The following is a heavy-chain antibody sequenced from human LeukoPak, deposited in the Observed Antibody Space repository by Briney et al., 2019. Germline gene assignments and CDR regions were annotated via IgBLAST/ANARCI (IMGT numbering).Heavy chain of an antibody. J-gene: IGHJ4*02. V-gene: IGHV3-23*01. CDR1: GFTFSSYA. CDR3: AKDSARIAARPYFDY. Sequence: GGSLRLSCAASGFTFSSYAMSWVRQAPGKGLEWVSAISGSGGSTYYADSVKGRFTISRDNSKNTPYLQMNSLRAEDTAVYYCAKDSARIAARPYFDYWGQGTLVTVSS. D-gene: IGHD6-6*01. CDR2: ISGSGGST.